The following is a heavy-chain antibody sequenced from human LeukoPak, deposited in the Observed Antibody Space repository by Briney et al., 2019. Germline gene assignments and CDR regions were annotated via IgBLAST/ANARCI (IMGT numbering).Heavy chain of an antibody. CDR1: GGAFSSYA. CDR3: ARGFREGGCSSTSCYTPYYYYYMDV. D-gene: IGHD2-2*02. V-gene: IGHV1-69*13. J-gene: IGHJ6*03. Sequence: SVKVSCKASGGAFSSYAISWVRQAPGQGLEWMGGIIPIFGTANYAQKFQGRVTITADESTSTAYMELSSLRSEDTAVYYCARGFREGGCSSTSCYTPYYYYYMDVWGKGTTVTISS. CDR2: IIPIFGTA.